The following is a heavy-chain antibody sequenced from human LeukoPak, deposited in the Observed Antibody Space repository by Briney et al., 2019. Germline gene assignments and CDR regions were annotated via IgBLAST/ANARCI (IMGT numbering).Heavy chain of an antibody. CDR3: ARDSPQDCSIATCFDY. J-gene: IGHJ4*02. CDR2: ISGSGVSA. V-gene: IGHV3-23*01. CDR1: GFTFNTYA. D-gene: IGHD2-2*01. Sequence: PGGSLRLSCAVSGFTFNTYAMDWVRQAPGKGLEWVSAISGSGVSAYYADSVKGRFTISRDNSKNTLYLQMNSLRAEDTAVYYCARDSPQDCSIATCFDYWGQGTLVTVSS.